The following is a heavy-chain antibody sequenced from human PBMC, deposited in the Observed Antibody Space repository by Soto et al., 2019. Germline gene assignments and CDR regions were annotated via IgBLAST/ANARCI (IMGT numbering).Heavy chain of an antibody. CDR2: ISSSSSYI. J-gene: IGHJ3*02. V-gene: IGHV3-21*01. CDR3: ARDRGYSGYDWSSGAFDI. Sequence: GGSLRLSCAASGFTFSSYSMNWVRQAPGKGLEWVSSISSSSSYIYYADSVKGRFTISRDNAKNSLYLQMNSLRAEDTAVYYCARDRGYSGYDWSSGAFDIWGQGTMVTVSS. D-gene: IGHD5-12*01. CDR1: GFTFSSYS.